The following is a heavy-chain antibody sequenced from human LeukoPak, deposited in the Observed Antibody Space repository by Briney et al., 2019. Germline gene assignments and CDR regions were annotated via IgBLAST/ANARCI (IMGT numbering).Heavy chain of an antibody. J-gene: IGHJ4*02. V-gene: IGHV1-46*01. CDR2: INPSGGST. CDR3: ARARWELLEGYYFDY. D-gene: IGHD1-26*01. Sequence: GASVKVSCKASGYTLTSYYLHWVRQAPGQGLAWMAIINPSGGSTSHAQKFQGRVTMTRDTSASTVYMELSSLRSEDTAVYYCARARWELLEGYYFDYWGQGTLVTVSS. CDR1: GYTLTSYY.